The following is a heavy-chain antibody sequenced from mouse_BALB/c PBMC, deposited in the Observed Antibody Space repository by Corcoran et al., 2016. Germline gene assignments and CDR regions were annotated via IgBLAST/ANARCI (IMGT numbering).Heavy chain of an antibody. CDR2: INPNNGGT. CDR3: APITTVVGPMDY. J-gene: IGHJ4*01. D-gene: IGHD1-1*01. V-gene: IGHV1-18*01. CDR1: GYTFTEYT. Sequence: EGQPQQSGQERVKHGAAVKISCKTSGYTFTEYTMHWVKQSHGKSLEWIGGINPNNGGTSYNQKFKGKATLTVDKSSSTAYMELRSLTSEDSAVYYCAPITTVVGPMDYWGQGTSVTVSS.